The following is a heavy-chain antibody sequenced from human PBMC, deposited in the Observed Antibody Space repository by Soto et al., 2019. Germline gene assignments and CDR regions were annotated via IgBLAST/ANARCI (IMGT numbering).Heavy chain of an antibody. V-gene: IGHV1-18*01. CDR3: ARAVAMGRYDFYALDI. Sequence: ASVKVSCKAAGYTFTSYGISWVRQAPGQGLEWMGWISAYNGNTNYAQKLQGRVTMTTDTSTSTAYMELRSLRSDDTAVYYCARAVAMGRYDFYALDIWGQGTMVTVSS. D-gene: IGHD3-3*01. CDR1: GYTFTSYG. CDR2: ISAYNGNT. J-gene: IGHJ3*02.